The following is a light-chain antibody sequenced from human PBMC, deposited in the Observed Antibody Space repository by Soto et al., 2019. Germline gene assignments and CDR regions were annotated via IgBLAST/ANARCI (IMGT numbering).Light chain of an antibody. V-gene: IGKV3-15*01. Sequence: EIVMTQSPVTLSVSPGERATLSCRASQSVSSNLAWYQQKPGQAPRLLIYGASTRATDIPARFTGSGSGTEFTLSISSLQSEDFAVYYCQQYNNWPPGTFGQGTKVEIK. CDR3: QQYNNWPPGT. CDR1: QSVSSN. J-gene: IGKJ1*01. CDR2: GAS.